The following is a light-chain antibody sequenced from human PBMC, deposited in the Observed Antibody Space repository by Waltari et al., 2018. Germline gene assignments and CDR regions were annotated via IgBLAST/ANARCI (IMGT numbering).Light chain of an antibody. CDR1: SRDVGGYKY. CDR3: SSYAVSNNLR. V-gene: IGLV2-8*01. J-gene: IGLJ2*01. CDR2: EVN. Sequence: QSALTQPPSASGSPGQSVPISCTGTSRDVGGYKYVSWYQQHPGKAPRLIIYEVNRRPSGVPDRFSGSKSGNTASLTVSGLQAEDEADYYCSSYAVSNNLRFGGGTKLTVL.